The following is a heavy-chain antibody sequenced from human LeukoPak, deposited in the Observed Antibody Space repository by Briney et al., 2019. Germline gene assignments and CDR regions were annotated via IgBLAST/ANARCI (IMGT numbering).Heavy chain of an antibody. CDR3: VRDKHWAFDI. D-gene: IGHD3-3*02. CDR2: IAGSSAI. V-gene: IGHV3-48*02. CDR1: GFTFSTYS. J-gene: IGHJ3*02. Sequence: GGSLPVLHAASGFTFSTYSINWVRQAPGKGLEWVSHIAGSSAICYADSVKGRFTISRDNAKNSLYLQMNSLRDQDTAVYYCVRDKHWAFDIWGGGKNGTVSS.